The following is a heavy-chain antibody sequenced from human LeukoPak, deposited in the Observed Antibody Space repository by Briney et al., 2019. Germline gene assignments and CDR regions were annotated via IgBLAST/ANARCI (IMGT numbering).Heavy chain of an antibody. V-gene: IGHV3-23*01. CDR1: GITLSNYG. CDR3: AKRGVVIRVILVGFHREAYYFDS. Sequence: GGSLRLSYAVSGITLSNYGMSWVRQAPGKGLEWVAGISGSGGSTNYADSVKGRFTISRDSPKNTLFLQMNSLRAEDTAVYFCAKRGVVIRVILVGFHREAYYFDSWGQGALVIVSS. CDR2: ISGSGGST. J-gene: IGHJ4*02. D-gene: IGHD2-21*01.